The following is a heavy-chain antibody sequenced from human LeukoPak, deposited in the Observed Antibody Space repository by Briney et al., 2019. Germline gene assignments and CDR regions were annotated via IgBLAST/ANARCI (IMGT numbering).Heavy chain of an antibody. CDR3: AKGSGIVVVPAAMAEDVDY. CDR2: IRYDGSNK. J-gene: IGHJ4*02. V-gene: IGHV3-30*02. CDR1: GFTFSSYG. D-gene: IGHD2-2*01. Sequence: GGSLRLSCAASGFTFSSYGIHWVRQAPGKGLEWVAFIRYDGSNKYYADSVKGRFTISRDNSKNTLYLQMNSLRAEDTAVYYCAKGSGIVVVPAAMAEDVDYWGQGTLVTVSS.